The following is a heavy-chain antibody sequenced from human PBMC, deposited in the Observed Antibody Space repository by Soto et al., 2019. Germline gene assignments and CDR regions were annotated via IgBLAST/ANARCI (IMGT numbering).Heavy chain of an antibody. Sequence: GASVKVSCKASGGTFSSYAISWVRQAPGQGLDWMGGIIPIFGTANYAQKFQGRVTITADESTSTAYMELSSLRSEDTAVYYCARDSAGPYYYDSSERALDYWGQGTLVTVSS. CDR1: GGTFSSYA. D-gene: IGHD3-22*01. CDR2: IIPIFGTA. CDR3: ARDSAGPYYYDSSERALDY. V-gene: IGHV1-69*13. J-gene: IGHJ4*02.